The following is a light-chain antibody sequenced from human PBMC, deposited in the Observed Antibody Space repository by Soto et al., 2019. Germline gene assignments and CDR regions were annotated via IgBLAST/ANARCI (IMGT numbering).Light chain of an antibody. J-gene: IGLJ1*01. V-gene: IGLV3-21*02. CDR3: QVWDSSSDL. CDR2: DDG. CDR1: NIGSKS. Sequence: SYELTQPPSVSVGPGQTARITCGGNNIGSKSVHWYQQKPGQAPVLVVYDDGARPSGIPERISGSKSGNTATLTFSRVDAGDEADYFCQVWDSSSDLFGTGTKGTVL.